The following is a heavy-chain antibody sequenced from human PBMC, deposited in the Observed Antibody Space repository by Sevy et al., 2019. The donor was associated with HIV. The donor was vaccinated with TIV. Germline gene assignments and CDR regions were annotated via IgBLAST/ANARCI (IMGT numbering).Heavy chain of an antibody. CDR3: AREFRTYYYDSSGYNPFDY. Sequence: GGSLRLSCSASGFTFNTYTMNWVRQAPGKGLEWVSSISSSSNYIYYADSLKGRFTISRDNARNSLYLQMNSLRAEDTAVYYCAREFRTYYYDSSGYNPFDYWGQGTLVTVSS. D-gene: IGHD3-22*01. J-gene: IGHJ4*02. CDR2: ISSSSNYI. CDR1: GFTFNTYT. V-gene: IGHV3-21*01.